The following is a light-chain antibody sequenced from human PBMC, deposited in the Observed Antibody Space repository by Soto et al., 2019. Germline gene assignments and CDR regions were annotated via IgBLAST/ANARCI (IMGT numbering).Light chain of an antibody. Sequence: QSVLTQPASVSGSPGQSITISCTGTSSVVGSYNLVSWYQQYPDKAPKLMIYEVTKRPSGVSNRFSGSKSGNTASLTVSGLQAEDEADYYCCSYAGSGTFVFGTGTKVTVL. V-gene: IGLV2-23*02. CDR1: SSVVGSYNL. J-gene: IGLJ1*01. CDR2: EVT. CDR3: CSYAGSGTFV.